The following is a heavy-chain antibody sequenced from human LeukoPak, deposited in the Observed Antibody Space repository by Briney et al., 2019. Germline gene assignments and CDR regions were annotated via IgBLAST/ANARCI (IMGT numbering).Heavy chain of an antibody. Sequence: PGGSLRLSCAASGFTFSSYSMNWVRQAPGKGLEWVSSISSSSSYIYYADSVKGRFTISRDNAKNSLYLQMDSLRAEDTAVYYCARGSGSSGYRAFDYWGQGTLVTVSS. CDR2: ISSSSSYI. CDR3: ARGSGSSGYRAFDY. CDR1: GFTFSSYS. V-gene: IGHV3-21*01. J-gene: IGHJ4*02. D-gene: IGHD3-22*01.